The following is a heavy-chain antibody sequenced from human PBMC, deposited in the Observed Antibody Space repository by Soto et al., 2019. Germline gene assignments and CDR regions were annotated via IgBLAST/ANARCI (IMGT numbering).Heavy chain of an antibody. CDR3: ARGVFSGHV. Sequence: ASVKVSCKASGYTFTRYGISWVRQAPGQGLEWMGWISGYNGDTNYAQKFQGRVTMTINTSISTAYMELSSLRSEDTAVYYCARGVFSGHVWGQGTTVTVSS. CDR2: ISGYNGDT. V-gene: IGHV1-18*01. CDR1: GYTFTRYG. J-gene: IGHJ6*02.